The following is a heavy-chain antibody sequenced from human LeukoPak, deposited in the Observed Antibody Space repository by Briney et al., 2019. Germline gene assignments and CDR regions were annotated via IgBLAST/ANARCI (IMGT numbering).Heavy chain of an antibody. V-gene: IGHV3-23*01. J-gene: IGHJ4*02. D-gene: IGHD4-11*01. CDR3: AKDAHYSNYVDYFDY. Sequence: PGGSLRLSRAASGFTFSSYAMSWVRQAPGKRPEWVSAISGRGGSTYYADSVKGRFTISRDNSKNTLYLQMKSLRAEDTPVYYCAKDAHYSNYVDYFDYWGQGTLVSVS. CDR2: ISGRGGST. CDR1: GFTFSSYA.